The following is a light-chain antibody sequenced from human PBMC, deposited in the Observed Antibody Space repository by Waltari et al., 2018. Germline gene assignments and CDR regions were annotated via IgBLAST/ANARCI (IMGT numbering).Light chain of an antibody. V-gene: IGKV3-20*01. J-gene: IGKJ5*01. CDR1: QTVSSDY. Sequence: IVLTQSPGTMSLSPGERATPPCRTSQTVSSDYVAWYQQRFGQAPRLLIYGASSRASGIPDRFSGSGSDTDFTLTISRVEPEDCAVYFCQQYGTSIGFGQGTRLEIK. CDR3: QQYGTSIG. CDR2: GAS.